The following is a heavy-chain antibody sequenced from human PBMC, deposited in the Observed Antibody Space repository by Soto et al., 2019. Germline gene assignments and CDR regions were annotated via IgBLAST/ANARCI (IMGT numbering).Heavy chain of an antibody. J-gene: IGHJ3*01. D-gene: IGHD1-26*01. CDR1: GFTFSTYA. CDR3: AKDRMNHNGVWDHFDV. Sequence: GGSLRLSCAASGFTFSTYAMSWVRQAPGKGLEWVSSIGSGPDDSDSADSVKGRFIISRDNSKNIVSLQMESLRAEDTAIYYCAKDRMNHNGVWDHFDVWGQVTLVTFSS. CDR2: IGSGPDDS. V-gene: IGHV3-23*01.